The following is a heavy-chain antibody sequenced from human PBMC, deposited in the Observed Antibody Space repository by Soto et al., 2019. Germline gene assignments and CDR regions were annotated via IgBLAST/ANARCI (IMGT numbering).Heavy chain of an antibody. J-gene: IGHJ4*02. CDR1: GFTFSNYW. V-gene: IGHV3-7*05. Sequence: GGSLRLSCAASGFTFSNYWMSWVRQAPGKGLEWVANIKQDGSEKYYVDSVEGRFTISRDNAKNSLYLQMNSLRVEDTAVYYCARVAARRVQAFDFWGQGTLVTVSS. CDR3: ARVAARRVQAFDF. D-gene: IGHD6-6*01. CDR2: IKQDGSEK.